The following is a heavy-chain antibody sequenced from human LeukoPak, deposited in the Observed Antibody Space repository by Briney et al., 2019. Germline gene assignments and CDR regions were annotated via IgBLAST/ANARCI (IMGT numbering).Heavy chain of an antibody. CDR3: AKRVGGNYYDTS. Sequence: GGSLRLSCAASGFTFSSYAMSLVRQAPGKGLEWVSAISGSGNITFYADSVKGRFTISRDNSKNTLSLQMNSLRAEDTAIYYCAKRVGGNYYDTSGGQGTLVTVSS. V-gene: IGHV3-23*01. J-gene: IGHJ4*02. CDR2: ISGSGNIT. D-gene: IGHD3-22*01. CDR1: GFTFSSYA.